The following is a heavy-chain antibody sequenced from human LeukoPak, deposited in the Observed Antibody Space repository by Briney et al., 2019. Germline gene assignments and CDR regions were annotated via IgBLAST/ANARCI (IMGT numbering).Heavy chain of an antibody. D-gene: IGHD6-13*01. J-gene: IGHJ2*01. CDR2: IYYSGST. CDR1: GGYIRSYY. V-gene: IGHV4-59*12. Sequence: SETLSLTGTVSGGYIRSYYWSWIRQPPGKGLEWIGYIYYSGSTNYNPSLKSRVTISVDTSMKQLSLKLSSVTAADTAVYYCARVYYSSSYDYWYFDLWGRGTLVTVSS. CDR3: ARVYYSSSYDYWYFDL.